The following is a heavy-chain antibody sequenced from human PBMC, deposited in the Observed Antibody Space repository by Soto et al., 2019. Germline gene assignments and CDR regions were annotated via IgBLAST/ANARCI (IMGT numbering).Heavy chain of an antibody. CDR2: ICYDGSNK. V-gene: IGHV3-33*01. CDR3: ARESGGQLLDY. CDR1: VLTFSSYA. D-gene: IGHD2-15*01. J-gene: IGHJ4*02. Sequence: PGGDLLVSCASSVLTFSSYAMHSVRQAPGKGLEWVAVICYDGSNKYYADSVKGRFTISRDNSKNTLYLQMNSLRAEDTAVYYCARESGGQLLDYWGQGTMVTVSS.